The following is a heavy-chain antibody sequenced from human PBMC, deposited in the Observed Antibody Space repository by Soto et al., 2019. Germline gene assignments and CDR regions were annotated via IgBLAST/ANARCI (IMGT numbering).Heavy chain of an antibody. D-gene: IGHD3-22*01. J-gene: IGHJ4*02. CDR1: GFSLYNYA. Sequence: GGSLRLSCAASGFSLYNYAMSWVRQAPGKGLEWVSSISVSGAGTYYAVSVKGRFTVSRDNSKNTLYLQMNSLRAEDTAVYYCAKHSNYYDSSAYYRHFDYWGQGTLVTVSS. CDR2: ISVSGAGT. V-gene: IGHV3-23*01. CDR3: AKHSNYYDSSAYYRHFDY.